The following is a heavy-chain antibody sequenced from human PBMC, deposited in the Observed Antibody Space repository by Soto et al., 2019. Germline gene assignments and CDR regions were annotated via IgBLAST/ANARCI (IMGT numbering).Heavy chain of an antibody. J-gene: IGHJ6*02. CDR1: GGSISSYY. CDR2: IYYSWST. Sequence: SETLSLTCTASGGSISSYYWSWIRQPPGKGLEWIGYIYYSWSTNYNPSLKSRVTISVDTSKNQFSLKLSSVTAADTAVYYCARDRMVRGVIMNPDYYYYGMDVWGQGATVTVSS. V-gene: IGHV4-59*01. D-gene: IGHD3-10*01. CDR3: ARDRMVRGVIMNPDYYYYGMDV.